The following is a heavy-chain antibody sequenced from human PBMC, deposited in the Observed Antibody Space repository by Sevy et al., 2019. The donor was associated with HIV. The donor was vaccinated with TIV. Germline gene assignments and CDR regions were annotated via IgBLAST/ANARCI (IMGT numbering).Heavy chain of an antibody. D-gene: IGHD6-13*01. J-gene: IGHJ4*02. V-gene: IGHV3-72*01. CDR1: GFTFSDHY. CDR2: TRNKADGYTT. Sequence: GGSLRLSCVASGFTFSDHYMEWVRQAPGKGLEWVGRTRNKADGYTTEYGASVKGRFTISRDESKNSLYVQMNSLKAEDTAVYYCATHAGIAAAGRVFDYWGQGTLVTVSS. CDR3: ATHAGIAAAGRVFDY.